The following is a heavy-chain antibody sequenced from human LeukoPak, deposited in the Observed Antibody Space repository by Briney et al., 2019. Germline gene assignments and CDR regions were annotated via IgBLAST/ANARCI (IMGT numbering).Heavy chain of an antibody. CDR2: ISWNSGSI. Sequence: GGSLRLSCAASGFTFDDYAMHWVRQAPGKGLEWVSGISWNSGSIGYADSVKGRFTISRDNAKNSLYLQMNSLRAEDMALYYCAKESVAGALDYWGQGTLVTASS. CDR1: GFTFDDYA. D-gene: IGHD6-19*01. J-gene: IGHJ4*02. V-gene: IGHV3-9*03. CDR3: AKESVAGALDY.